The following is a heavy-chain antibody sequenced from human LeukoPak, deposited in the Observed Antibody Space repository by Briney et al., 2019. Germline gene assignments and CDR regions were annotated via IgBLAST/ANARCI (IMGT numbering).Heavy chain of an antibody. Sequence: SVKVSCKASGGTFSSYAISWVRQAPGRGLEWMGGIIPIFGTANYAQKFQGRVTITADESTSTAYMELSSLRSEDTAVYYCARAANGDYDNWFDPWGQGTLVTVSS. CDR1: GGTFSSYA. CDR3: ARAANGDYDNWFDP. V-gene: IGHV1-69*13. J-gene: IGHJ5*02. D-gene: IGHD4-17*01. CDR2: IIPIFGTA.